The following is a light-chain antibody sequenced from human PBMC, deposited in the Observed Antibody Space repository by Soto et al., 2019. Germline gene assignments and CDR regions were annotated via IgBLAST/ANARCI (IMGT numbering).Light chain of an antibody. CDR1: QNITNN. V-gene: IGKV1-33*01. CDR2: HAY. Sequence: DIHMTQSPSSLSASIGDTVTTTCQASQNITNNLSWYQQKPGKAPNLIIYHAYKLAKGVTSRFSGSGSGTDFSFIITSLQREDLATYYCQQYYGLPPLTCGQGTRLEIK. CDR3: QQYYGLPPLT. J-gene: IGKJ5*01.